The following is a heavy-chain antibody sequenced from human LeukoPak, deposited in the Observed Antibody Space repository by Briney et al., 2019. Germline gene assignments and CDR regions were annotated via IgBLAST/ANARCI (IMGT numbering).Heavy chain of an antibody. V-gene: IGHV1-24*01. CDR1: GDTLTELS. CDR3: ATLPRGHLFDS. CDR2: FVPEDGET. D-gene: IGHD3-10*01. Sequence: ASVKVSCKLSGDTLTELSMHWVRQSPGKGLEWMGGFVPEDGETIYAQKFQGRVTMTEDSSTDTAYMELSSLRSDDTAVYFCATLPRGHLFDSWGQGTLVTVSS. J-gene: IGHJ4*02.